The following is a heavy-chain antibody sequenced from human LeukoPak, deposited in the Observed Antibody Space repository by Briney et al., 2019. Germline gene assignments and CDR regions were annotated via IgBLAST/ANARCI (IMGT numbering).Heavy chain of an antibody. D-gene: IGHD3-3*01. CDR3: AGKEVPYYDFWSGYYRY. CDR2: ISYSGST. V-gene: IGHV4-59*01. Sequence: PSETLSLTCTVSGGSISSYYWSWIRQPPGKGLEWIGYISYSGSTNYNPSLKSRVTISVDTSKNQFSLKLSSVTAADTAVYYCAGKEVPYYDFWSGYYRYWGQGTLVTVSS. J-gene: IGHJ4*02. CDR1: GGSISSYY.